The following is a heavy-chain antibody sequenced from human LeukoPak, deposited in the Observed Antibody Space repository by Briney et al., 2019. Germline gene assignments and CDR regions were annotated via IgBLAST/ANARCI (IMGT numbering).Heavy chain of an antibody. CDR1: GFTFSTYA. CDR3: AKPRSDYYYPAFDY. J-gene: IGHJ4*02. D-gene: IGHD3-22*01. CDR2: ISGSGGST. V-gene: IGHV3-23*01. Sequence: PGGSLRLSCAASGFTFSTYAMTWVRQAPGKGLEWVSGISGSGGSTYYADSVKGRFTISRDNSKNTLYLQMNSPRAEDTAVYYCAKPRSDYYYPAFDYWGQGTLVTVSS.